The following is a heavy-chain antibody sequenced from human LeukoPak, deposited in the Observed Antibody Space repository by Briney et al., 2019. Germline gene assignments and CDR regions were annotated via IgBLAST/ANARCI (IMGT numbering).Heavy chain of an antibody. CDR3: ARAQGGGVPAAIGRNWFDP. V-gene: IGHV3-21*01. J-gene: IGHJ5*02. CDR1: GFTFSSYS. CDR2: ISSSSSYI. D-gene: IGHD2-2*02. Sequence: PGGSLRLSCAASGFTFSSYSMNWVRQAPGKGLEWVSSISSSSSYIYYADSVKGRFTISRDNAKNSLYLQMNSLRAEDTAVYYCARAQGGGVPAAIGRNWFDPWGQGTLVTVSS.